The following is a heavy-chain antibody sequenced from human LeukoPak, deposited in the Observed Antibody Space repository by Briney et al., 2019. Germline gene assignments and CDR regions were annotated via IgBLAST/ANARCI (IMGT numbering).Heavy chain of an antibody. CDR1: GFTFINYG. D-gene: IGHD5-18*01. CDR2: VWYDGSNK. CDR3: AKDRDTAMEIEY. V-gene: IGHV3-33*06. J-gene: IGHJ4*02. Sequence: GRSLRLSCEASGFTFINYGMHWVRRAPGEGLEWVAVVWYDGSNKYYADSVKGRFTISRGNSKNTLYLQMNSLRAEDTAVYYCAKDRDTAMEIEYWGQGTLVTVSS.